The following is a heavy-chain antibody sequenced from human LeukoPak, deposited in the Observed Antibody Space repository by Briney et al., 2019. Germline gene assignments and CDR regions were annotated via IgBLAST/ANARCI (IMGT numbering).Heavy chain of an antibody. Sequence: PGGSLRLSCAASGFTFSTYVMNWVRQATGKGLEWVSGIGTAGEIYYPGSVKGRFTISRENAKNSLYLQMNSLRAGDTAVYYCARAAYSSTWYSRYFDLWGRGTLVTVSS. CDR2: IGTAGEI. V-gene: IGHV3-13*01. CDR1: GFTFSTYV. J-gene: IGHJ2*01. D-gene: IGHD6-13*01. CDR3: ARAAYSSTWYSRYFDL.